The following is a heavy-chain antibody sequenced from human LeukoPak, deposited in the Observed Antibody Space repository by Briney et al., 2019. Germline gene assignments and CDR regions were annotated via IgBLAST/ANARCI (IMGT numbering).Heavy chain of an antibody. J-gene: IGHJ5*02. CDR1: GFTFSNCA. CDR3: AKAAYSTWFDP. V-gene: IGHV3-23*01. CDR2: ITSSGGTT. D-gene: IGHD2-15*01. Sequence: GGSLRLSCAASGFTFSNCAMYWIRQAPGKGLERVAAITSSGGTTYYADSVKGRFSISRDNSNNTLYLQMDSLRAEDTAVYYCAKAAYSTWFDPWGQGTLVTVSS.